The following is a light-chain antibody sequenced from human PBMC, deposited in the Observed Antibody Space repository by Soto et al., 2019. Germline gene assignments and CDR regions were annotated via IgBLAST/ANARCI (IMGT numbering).Light chain of an antibody. CDR2: DAS. CDR1: QRISNW. Sequence: DIQMTQSPSTLSASVGDKVTITCRASQRISNWLAWYQQKPGKAPKLLIYDASSLESGVPSRFSGSGSGTEFTLTITSLQPDDFGTYYCQQYYSYLWTFGQGTKVDIK. CDR3: QQYYSYLWT. J-gene: IGKJ1*01. V-gene: IGKV1-5*01.